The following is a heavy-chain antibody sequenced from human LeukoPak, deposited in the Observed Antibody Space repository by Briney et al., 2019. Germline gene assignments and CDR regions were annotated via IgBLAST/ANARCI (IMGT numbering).Heavy chain of an antibody. V-gene: IGHV3-48*03. D-gene: IGHD2-15*01. CDR2: ISSSGSTM. J-gene: IGHJ4*02. CDR3: ERDPGSCYEEHFDY. Sequence: GGSLRLSCAASGFTFSSYEKNWGRQPPGKGLELVSYISSSGSTMYYTDSVKGRFTISRDNAKDSLYLQMNSLRAEDTAVYYWERDPGSCYEEHFDYWGQGPLVTVSS. CDR1: GFTFSSYE.